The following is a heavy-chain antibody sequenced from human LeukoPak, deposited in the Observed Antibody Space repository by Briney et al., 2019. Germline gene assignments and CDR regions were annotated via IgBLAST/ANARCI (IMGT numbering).Heavy chain of an antibody. CDR1: GFTFSSYG. V-gene: IGHV3-23*01. CDR2: ISGSGGST. Sequence: GGTLRLSCAASGFTFSSYGMSWVRQAPGKGLEWVSAISGSGGSTYYADSVKGRFTISRDNSKNTLYLQMNSLRAEDTAVYYCAKWQQRGRGYWGQGTLVTVSS. CDR3: AKWQQRGRGY. J-gene: IGHJ4*02. D-gene: IGHD6-13*01.